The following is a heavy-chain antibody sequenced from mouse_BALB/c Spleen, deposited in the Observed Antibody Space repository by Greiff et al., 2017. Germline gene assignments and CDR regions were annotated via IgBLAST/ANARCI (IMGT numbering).Heavy chain of an antibody. CDR2: INSNGGST. V-gene: IGHV5-6-2*01. CDR3: ARQGEDGYFDY. D-gene: IGHD2-3*01. Sequence: EVNLVESGGGLVKLGGSLKLSCAASGFTFSSYYMSWVRQTPEKRLELVAAINSNGGSTYYPDTVKGRFTISRDNAKNTLYLQMSSLKSEDTALYYCARQGEDGYFDYWGQGTTLTVSS. CDR1: GFTFSSYY. J-gene: IGHJ2*01.